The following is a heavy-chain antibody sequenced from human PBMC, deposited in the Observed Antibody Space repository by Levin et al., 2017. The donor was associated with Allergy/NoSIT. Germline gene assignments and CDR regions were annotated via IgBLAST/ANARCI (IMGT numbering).Heavy chain of an antibody. CDR1: GGTFSSYA. CDR2: IIPIFGTT. D-gene: IGHD6-19*01. V-gene: IGHV1-69*13. J-gene: IGHJ3*02. CDR3: AACAGAQWLCGFDI. Sequence: SVKVSCKASGGTFSSYAISWVRQAPGQGLEWMGGIIPIFGTTRYAQKFQGRVTITADESTSTAYMELSSLGSEDTAVYYCAACAGAQWLCGFDIWGQGTMVTVSS.